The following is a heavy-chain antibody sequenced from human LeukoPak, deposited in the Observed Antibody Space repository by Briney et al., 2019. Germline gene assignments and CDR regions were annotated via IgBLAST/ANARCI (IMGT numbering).Heavy chain of an antibody. D-gene: IGHD2-2*01. V-gene: IGHV3-66*01. CDR3: ARALPAASHTSFDY. J-gene: IGHJ4*02. Sequence: GGSLRLSCAASGFTVSDNYMSWVRQARGKGLEWVSIIYSGGTTYYADSVKGRFTISRDISKNTFYLQMNSLRVEDTAVYYCARALPAASHTSFDYWGQGTLVTVSS. CDR1: GFTVSDNY. CDR2: IYSGGTT.